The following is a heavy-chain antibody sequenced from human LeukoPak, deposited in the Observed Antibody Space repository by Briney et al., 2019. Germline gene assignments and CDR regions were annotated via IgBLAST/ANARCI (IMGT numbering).Heavy chain of an antibody. Sequence: SQTLSLTCAISGDSVSSNSAAWNWTRQSPSRGLEWLGRTYYRSKWYSDYALSVKSRITINPDTSKNQFSLQLNYVTPEDTAVYYCSRVHKAFDGARDTFDIWGQGTMVTVSS. CDR1: GDSVSSNSAA. D-gene: IGHD3-10*01. CDR2: TYYRSKWYS. CDR3: SRVHKAFDGARDTFDI. V-gene: IGHV6-1*01. J-gene: IGHJ3*02.